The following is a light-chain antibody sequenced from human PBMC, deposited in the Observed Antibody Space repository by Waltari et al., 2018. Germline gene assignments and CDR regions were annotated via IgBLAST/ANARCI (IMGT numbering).Light chain of an antibody. V-gene: IGKV1-39*01. CDR2: AAS. Sequence: DIRMTQSPSSLSASVGDRVTITCRASESIDTYLTWYQHKPGKAPEPLIYAASILQGGVPSRFTGSGTGTYFTLTINSLQPEDFATYYCQQSYTTPFTFGPGTKVD. CDR1: ESIDTY. CDR3: QQSYTTPFT. J-gene: IGKJ3*01.